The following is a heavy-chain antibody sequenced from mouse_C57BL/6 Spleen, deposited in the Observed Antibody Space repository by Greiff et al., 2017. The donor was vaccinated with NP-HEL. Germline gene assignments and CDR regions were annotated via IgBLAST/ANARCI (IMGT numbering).Heavy chain of an antibody. J-gene: IGHJ1*03. V-gene: IGHV1-53*01. CDR2: INPSNGGT. CDR3: ETELRGLWYFDV. D-gene: IGHD1-1*01. Sequence: QVQLQQSGTELVKPGASVKLSCKASGYTFTSYWMHWVKQRPGQGLEWIGNINPSNGGTNYNEKFKSKATLTVDKSSSTAYMQLSSLTSEDSAVYYCETELRGLWYFDVWGTGTTVTVSS. CDR1: GYTFTSYW.